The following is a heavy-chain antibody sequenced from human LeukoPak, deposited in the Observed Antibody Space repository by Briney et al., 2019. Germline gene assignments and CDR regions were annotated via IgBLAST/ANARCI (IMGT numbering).Heavy chain of an antibody. CDR3: PTSTRSHRFDY. CDR1: GFTFSSYW. V-gene: IGHV3-7*01. CDR2: IKQDGSDK. J-gene: IGHJ4*02. D-gene: IGHD2-15*01. Sequence: GGSLRLSCAASGFTFSSYWMCWVRQAPGKGLEWVAIIKQDGSDKYYVDSVEGRFIISRDNAKNSLYLQMNSLRAEDTAVYYCPTSTRSHRFDYWGQGTLVTVSS.